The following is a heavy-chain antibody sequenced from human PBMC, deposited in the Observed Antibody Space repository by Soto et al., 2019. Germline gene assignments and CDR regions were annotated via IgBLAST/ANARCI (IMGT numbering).Heavy chain of an antibody. Sequence: QITLNESGPPVVRPTEPLTLTCRFSGFSLTTSGVGVGWIRQSPGKAPEWLALIYWDDDKRYSASLKSRLIITKDTSKNQVVLTVSDLDPTDTATYYCAHRVLRTVFGLVTTTAIYFDFWGQGTPVAVSS. CDR2: IYWDDDK. CDR1: GFSLTTSGVG. J-gene: IGHJ4*02. D-gene: IGHD3-3*01. V-gene: IGHV2-5*02. CDR3: AHRVLRTVFGLVTTTAIYFDF.